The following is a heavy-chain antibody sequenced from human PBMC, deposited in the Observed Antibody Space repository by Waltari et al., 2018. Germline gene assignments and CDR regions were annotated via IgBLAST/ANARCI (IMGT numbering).Heavy chain of an antibody. V-gene: IGHV4-31*03. J-gene: IGHJ5*02. Sequence: QVQLQESGPGLVKPSQTLSLTCTVSGGSISSGGYYWSWFRQHPGKGLEWIGYIYYSGSTYYNPSLKSRVTISVDTSKNQFSLKLSSVTAADTAVYYCARQDWEEGWFDPWGQGTLVTVSS. CDR2: IYYSGST. CDR3: ARQDWEEGWFDP. D-gene: IGHD3-9*01. CDR1: GGSISSGGYY.